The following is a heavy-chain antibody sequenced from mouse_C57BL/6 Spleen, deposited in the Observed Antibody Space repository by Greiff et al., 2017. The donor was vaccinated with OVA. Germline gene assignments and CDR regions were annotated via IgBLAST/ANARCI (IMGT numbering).Heavy chain of an antibody. J-gene: IGHJ2*01. CDR1: GYAFSSYW. CDR3: AREANYDYEAGD. CDR2: IYPGDGDT. D-gene: IGHD2-4*01. Sequence: VQLQESGAELVKPGASVKISCKASGYAFSSYWMNWVKQRPGKGLEWIGQIYPGDGDTNYNGKFKGKATLTADKSSSTAYMQLSSLTSEDSAVYFCAREANYDYEAGDWGQGTTLTVSS. V-gene: IGHV1-80*01.